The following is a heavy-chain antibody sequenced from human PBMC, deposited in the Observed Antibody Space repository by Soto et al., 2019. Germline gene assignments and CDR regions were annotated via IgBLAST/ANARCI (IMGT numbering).Heavy chain of an antibody. CDR3: ARGAINYYYEDG. CDR1: GFTFSDYW. J-gene: IGHJ6*03. CDR2: IKRDGSTT. V-gene: IGHV3-74*01. Sequence: GGSLRLSCAASGFTFSDYWMHWVRQAPWKGLEWVSRIKRDGSTTNYADSVKGRFTISRDNAKNTLYLEMNSLRVEDTADYYCARGAINYYYEDGWGKGTMVTVSS.